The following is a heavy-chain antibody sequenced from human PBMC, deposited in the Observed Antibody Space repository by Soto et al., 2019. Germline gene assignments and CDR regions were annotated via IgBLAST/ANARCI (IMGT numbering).Heavy chain of an antibody. CDR1: GYTFTSYG. V-gene: IGHV1-69*13. CDR2: TIPIFGTA. CDR3: ASSLKSYSSSWSIDY. Sequence: SVKVSCKASGYTFTSYGISWVRQAPGQGLEWMGGTIPIFGTANYAQKFQGRVTITADESTSTAYMELSSLRSEDTAVYYCASSLKSYSSSWSIDYWGQGTLVTVSS. D-gene: IGHD6-13*01. J-gene: IGHJ4*02.